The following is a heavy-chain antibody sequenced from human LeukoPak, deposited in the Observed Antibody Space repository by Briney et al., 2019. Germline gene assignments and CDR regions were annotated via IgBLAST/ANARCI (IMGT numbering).Heavy chain of an antibody. V-gene: IGHV3-74*01. CDR3: ARENYFGMDV. CDR2: IKNDGSST. CDR1: GFTFTSYW. Sequence: GGSLRLSCAASGFTFTSYWMHWVRQAPGKALVWVSRIKNDGSSTGYVDSVKGRFTTSRDNAKNTMYLQMNSLKAEDTAVYYCARENYFGMDVRGQGTTVTVSS. J-gene: IGHJ6*02.